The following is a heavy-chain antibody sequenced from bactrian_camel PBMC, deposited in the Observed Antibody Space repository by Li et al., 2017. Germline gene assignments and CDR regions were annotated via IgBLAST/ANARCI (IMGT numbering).Heavy chain of an antibody. Sequence: QLVESGGGLVQPGGSLRLSCAASGFTFSSYALFWVRQVPGKGLEWVSIIWDSGKTAYVDSVKGRFTISRDDAKNTLYLQLNSLKTEDTAMYYCAKDYVDGLGIEYWGQGTQVTVS. CDR2: IIWDSGKT. D-gene: IGHD5*01. CDR3: AKDYVDGLGIEY. V-gene: IGHV3S1*01. CDR1: GFTFSSYA. J-gene: IGHJ4*01.